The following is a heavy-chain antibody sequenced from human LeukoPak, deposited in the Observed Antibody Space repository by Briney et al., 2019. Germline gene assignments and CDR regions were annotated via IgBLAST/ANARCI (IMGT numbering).Heavy chain of an antibody. D-gene: IGHD1-20*01. J-gene: IGHJ5*02. CDR1: GYTFTSYG. CDR3: ARGRSITGTTGWFDP. V-gene: IGHV1-18*01. CDR2: ISAYNGNT. Sequence: ASVKVSCKASGYTFTSYGISWVRQAPGQGLEWMGWISAYNGNTNYAQKLQGRVTMTTDTSTSTAYMELRSLRSDDTAVYYCARGRSITGTTGWFDPWGQGTLVTVSS.